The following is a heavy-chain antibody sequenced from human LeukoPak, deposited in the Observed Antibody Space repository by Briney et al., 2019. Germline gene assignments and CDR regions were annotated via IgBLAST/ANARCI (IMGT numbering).Heavy chain of an antibody. CDR1: GFTFSDYY. V-gene: IGHV3-11*04. Sequence: GGSLRPSCAASGFTFSDYYMSWVRQAPGKGLEWVSHIRSSVRKIYYADSVTGRFTVSRDNAKNSLYLQMNSLRAEDTAVYYCARPYCSSTSCYEFDSWGQGTLVTVSS. J-gene: IGHJ4*02. CDR2: IRSSVRKI. D-gene: IGHD2-2*01. CDR3: ARPYCSSTSCYEFDS.